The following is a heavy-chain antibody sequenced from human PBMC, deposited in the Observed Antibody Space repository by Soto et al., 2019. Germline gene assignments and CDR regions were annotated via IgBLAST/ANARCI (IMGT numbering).Heavy chain of an antibody. V-gene: IGHV2-5*02. J-gene: IGHJ4*02. Sequence: QSTLKASGPTPVKPTQTLTLTCTFSGFSLSTSGVGVGWIRQPPGKALEWLALIYWDDDKLSSPSLNSRLNNTKDPSKNQVVLKIEYMDPLDTATYYCSHTLPGLAAYHYWGQGTLVTVSS. CDR1: GFSLSTSGVG. CDR2: IYWDDDK. CDR3: SHTLPGLAAYHY.